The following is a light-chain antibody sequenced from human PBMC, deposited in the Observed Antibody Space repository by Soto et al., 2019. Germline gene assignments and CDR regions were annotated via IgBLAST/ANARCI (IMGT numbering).Light chain of an antibody. Sequence: EIVMTQSPATLSVSPGGRATLSCRASQSVTSNLAWYQQKPGQAPRLLIYGASTRATDIPARFSGSGSGTEFTLTISRLEPEDFAVYYCQQYGSSPRWTFGQGTKVDIK. CDR1: QSVTSN. J-gene: IGKJ1*01. CDR3: QQYGSSPRWT. V-gene: IGKV3-15*01. CDR2: GAS.